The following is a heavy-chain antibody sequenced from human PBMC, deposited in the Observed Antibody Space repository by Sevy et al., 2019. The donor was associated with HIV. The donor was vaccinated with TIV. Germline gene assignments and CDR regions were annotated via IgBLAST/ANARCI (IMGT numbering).Heavy chain of an antibody. CDR1: GGYISSYY. CDR2: IYYSGST. Sequence: SETLSLTCTVSGGYISSYYWSWIRQPPGKGLEWIGYIYYSGSTNYNPSLKSRVTISVDTSKNQFSLKLSSVTAADTAVYYCARVTGYYYYYMDVWGKGTTVTVSS. J-gene: IGHJ6*03. CDR3: ARVTGYYYYYMDV. D-gene: IGHD3-9*01. V-gene: IGHV4-59*01.